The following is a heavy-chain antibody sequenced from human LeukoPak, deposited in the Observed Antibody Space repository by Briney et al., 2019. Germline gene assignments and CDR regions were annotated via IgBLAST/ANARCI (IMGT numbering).Heavy chain of an antibody. CDR2: FDREDGGT. Sequence: ASVKVSCKASGYTFTGYYMHWVRQAPGQGLEWMGGFDREDGGTIYARKFQGRVTMTGDTSTGTAYMQLSSLTSEDTAVYYCATHTISGVVTYAFQMWGRGTLVTVSS. CDR1: GYTFTGYY. V-gene: IGHV1-24*01. J-gene: IGHJ3*02. D-gene: IGHD3-3*01. CDR3: ATHTISGVVTYAFQM.